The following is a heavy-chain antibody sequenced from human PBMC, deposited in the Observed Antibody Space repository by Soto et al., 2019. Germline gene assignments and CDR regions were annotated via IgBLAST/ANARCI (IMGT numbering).Heavy chain of an antibody. CDR3: ARIGGNWNDNYFDN. D-gene: IGHD1-1*01. CDR1: GYSFTSHD. CDR2: MNPNSGDT. Sequence: ASVKVSCKASGYSFTSHDINWVRQATGQGLEWMGWMNPNSGDTGYAQKFQGRVTMTRDTSTRTAYMELSSLRSEDTAVYYCARIGGNWNDNYFDNWGQGTQVTVS. V-gene: IGHV1-8*01. J-gene: IGHJ4*02.